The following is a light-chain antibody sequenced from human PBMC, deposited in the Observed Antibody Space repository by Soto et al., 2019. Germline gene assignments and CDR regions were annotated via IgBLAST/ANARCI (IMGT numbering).Light chain of an antibody. CDR1: NSNIGSNP. CDR3: AAWDDRLSDLL. Sequence: QYMLTQPPSASGSPGQRVTISCSGSNSNIGSNPVHWYQQFPGTAPKVLIYSNYQRPSGVPDRFSGSKSGTSASLAISGLQSEDEADYYCAAWDDRLSDLLFGGGTKVTVL. CDR2: SNY. J-gene: IGLJ2*01. V-gene: IGLV1-44*01.